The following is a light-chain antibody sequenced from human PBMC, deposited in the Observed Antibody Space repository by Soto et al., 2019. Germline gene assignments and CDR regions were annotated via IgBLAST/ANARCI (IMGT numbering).Light chain of an antibody. CDR1: SSNIGAVYD. CDR3: QSYDSSLIWV. CDR2: GNS. Sequence: QSVLTQPPSVSGAPGQRVTISCTGSSSNIGAVYDVHWYQQLPGTAPKLVIYGNSNRPSGVPDRFSGSKSGTSASLAITGLQAEDEADYYCQSYDSSLIWVFGGGTKVTVL. V-gene: IGLV1-40*01. J-gene: IGLJ3*02.